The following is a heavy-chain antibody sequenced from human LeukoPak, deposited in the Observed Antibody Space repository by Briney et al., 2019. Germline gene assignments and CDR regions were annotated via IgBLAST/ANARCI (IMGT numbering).Heavy chain of an antibody. CDR1: GFTFDDYG. J-gene: IGHJ4*02. D-gene: IGHD3-10*01. CDR3: AKDTTYGSGSYRD. Sequence: GGSLRLSCAASGFTFDDYGMSWVRQAPGKGLEWVSGINWNGGSTGYADSVKGRFTISRDNAKNSLYLQMNSLRAEDTAVYYCAKDTTYGSGSYRDWGQGTLVTVSS. CDR2: INWNGGST. V-gene: IGHV3-20*04.